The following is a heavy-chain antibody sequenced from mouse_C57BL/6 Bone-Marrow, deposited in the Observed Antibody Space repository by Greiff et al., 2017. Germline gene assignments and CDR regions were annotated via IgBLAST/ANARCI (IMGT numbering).Heavy chain of an antibody. D-gene: IGHD3-2*02. CDR3: ARKKEGSSGLYYFDY. J-gene: IGHJ2*01. CDR2: IHPNGGST. Sequence: QVQLEQPGAELVKPGASVKLSCKASGYTFTSYWMHWVKQRPGQGLEWIGMIHPNGGSTNYNEKFKSQATLTVDKSSSTAYMQLSSLTSEDSAVXYCARKKEGSSGLYYFDYGGQGTTLTVSS. CDR1: GYTFTSYW. V-gene: IGHV1-64*01.